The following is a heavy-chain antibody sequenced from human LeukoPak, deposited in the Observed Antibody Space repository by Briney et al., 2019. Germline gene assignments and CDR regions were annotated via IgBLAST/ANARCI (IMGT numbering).Heavy chain of an antibody. V-gene: IGHV1-18*01. CDR1: GYRFSSNG. D-gene: IGHD1-20*01. Sequence: WASEKVSCKASGYRFSSNGISWVRQAPGQGLEWVGWVSTYNSETNYAPKFQGRVAMTKDTFTSTVYMELRSLRTDDTAVYYCALDNWNEFDPWGQGTLVTVSS. J-gene: IGHJ5*02. CDR3: ALDNWNEFDP. CDR2: VSTYNSET.